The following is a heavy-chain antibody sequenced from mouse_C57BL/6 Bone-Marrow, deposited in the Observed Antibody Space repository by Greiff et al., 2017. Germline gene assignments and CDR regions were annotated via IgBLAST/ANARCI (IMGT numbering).Heavy chain of an antibody. CDR3: ARRSSFPYYYAMDY. J-gene: IGHJ4*01. Sequence: EVMLVESGGGLVKPGGSLKLSCAASGFTFSSYAMSWVRQTPEKRLEWVATISDGGSYTYYPDNVKGRFTISRDNAKNNLYLQMSHLKSEDTAMYYCARRSSFPYYYAMDYWGQGTSVTVSS. CDR2: ISDGGSYT. D-gene: IGHD1-1*01. CDR1: GFTFSSYA. V-gene: IGHV5-4*03.